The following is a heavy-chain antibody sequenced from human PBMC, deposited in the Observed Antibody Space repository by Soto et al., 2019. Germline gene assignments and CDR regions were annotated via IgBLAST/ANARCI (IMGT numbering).Heavy chain of an antibody. D-gene: IGHD5-18*01. Sequence: GGSLRLSCAASGFTFSSYWMSWVRQAPGKGLEWVANIKQDGSEKYYVDSVKGRFTISRDNAKNSLYLQMNSLRAEDAAVYYCARARGGCGYSYGYGAFDIWGQGTMVTVSS. V-gene: IGHV3-7*01. J-gene: IGHJ3*02. CDR1: GFTFSSYW. CDR2: IKQDGSEK. CDR3: ARARGGCGYSYGYGAFDI.